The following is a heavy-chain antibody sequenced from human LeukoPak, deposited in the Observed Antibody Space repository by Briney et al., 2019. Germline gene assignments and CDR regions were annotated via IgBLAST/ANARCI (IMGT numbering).Heavy chain of an antibody. CDR1: GFTFSSYN. CDR3: ARDGGYSSGWYWGIDY. D-gene: IGHD6-19*01. Sequence: GGSLRLSCAASGFTFSSYNMNWVRQAPGKGPEWVSSISSSSTYMYYAESMKGRFTISRDNAKNSLYLQMNSLRAEDTAVYYCARDGGYSSGWYWGIDYWGQGTLVTVSS. V-gene: IGHV3-21*01. CDR2: ISSSSTYM. J-gene: IGHJ4*02.